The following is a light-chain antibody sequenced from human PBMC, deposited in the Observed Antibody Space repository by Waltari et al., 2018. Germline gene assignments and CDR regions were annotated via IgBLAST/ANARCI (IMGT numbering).Light chain of an antibody. J-gene: IGKJ1*01. CDR3: QQSYSSPRT. CDR1: QSIASN. Sequence: DIQMTQSPSSLSASVGDRVTITCRASQSIASNLSWYQQKPGKAPKLLIYAASSLQSVVPSRFSARGSGTDFTLTISSLQREDFATYYCQQSYSSPRTFGQGTKVEVK. V-gene: IGKV1-39*01. CDR2: AAS.